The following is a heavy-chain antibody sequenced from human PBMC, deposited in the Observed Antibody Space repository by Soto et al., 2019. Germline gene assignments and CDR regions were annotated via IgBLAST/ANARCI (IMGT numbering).Heavy chain of an antibody. CDR3: ARDGYDFWSGYYTDYFDY. Sequence: ASVKVSCKASGYTFTSYGISWVRQAPGQGLEWTGWISAYNGNTNYAQKLQGRVTMTTDTSTSTAYMELRSLRSDDTAVYYCARDGYDFWSGYYTDYFDYWGQGTLVTVSS. D-gene: IGHD3-3*01. CDR1: GYTFTSYG. V-gene: IGHV1-18*01. J-gene: IGHJ4*02. CDR2: ISAYNGNT.